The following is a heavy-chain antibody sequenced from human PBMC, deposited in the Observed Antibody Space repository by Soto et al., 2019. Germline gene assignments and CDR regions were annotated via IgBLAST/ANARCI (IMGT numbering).Heavy chain of an antibody. Sequence: PGGSLRLSCAASGFTFSNAWMSWVRQAPGKGLEWVGRIKSKTDGGTTDYAAPVKGRFTISRDDSKNTLYLQMNSLKTEDTAVYYCTTEHQYYYDSSGYYFDYWGQGTLVTVSS. D-gene: IGHD3-22*01. CDR2: IKSKTDGGTT. J-gene: IGHJ4*02. CDR3: TTEHQYYYDSSGYYFDY. CDR1: GFTFSNAW. V-gene: IGHV3-15*01.